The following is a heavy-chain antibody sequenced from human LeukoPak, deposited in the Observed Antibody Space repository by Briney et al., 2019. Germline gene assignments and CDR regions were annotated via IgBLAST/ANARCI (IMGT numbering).Heavy chain of an antibody. V-gene: IGHV1-69*05. CDR2: IIPIFGTA. CDR3: ARADYDFWSGYSHNWFDP. Sequence: SVKVSCKASGGTFSSYAISWVRQAPGQGLEWMGRIIPIFGTANYAQKFQGRVTITTDTSTSTAYMELRSLRSDDTAVYYCARADYDFWSGYSHNWFDPWGQRTLVTVSS. D-gene: IGHD3-3*01. J-gene: IGHJ5*02. CDR1: GGTFSSYA.